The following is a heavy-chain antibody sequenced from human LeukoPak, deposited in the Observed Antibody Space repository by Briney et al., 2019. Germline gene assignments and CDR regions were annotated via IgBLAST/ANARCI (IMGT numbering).Heavy chain of an antibody. Sequence: GGSLRLSCAASGFTLSSYWMTWVRQAPGKGLEWVANIEHHGSEKYYVDSVKGRFTISRDNAKNSLYLQMNSLRAEDTAVYYCARDRSSSSPGFDPWGQGTLVTVSS. J-gene: IGHJ5*02. CDR1: GFTLSSYW. CDR2: IEHHGSEK. D-gene: IGHD6-13*01. V-gene: IGHV3-7*01. CDR3: ARDRSSSSPGFDP.